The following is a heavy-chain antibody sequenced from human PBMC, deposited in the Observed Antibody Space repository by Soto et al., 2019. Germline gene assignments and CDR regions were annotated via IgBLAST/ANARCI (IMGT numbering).Heavy chain of an antibody. CDR2: INPNSGGT. CDR1: GYTFTGYY. Sequence: ASVKVSCKASGYTFTGYYMHWVRQAPGQGLEWMGWINPNSGGTNYAQKFQGWVTMTRDTSISTAYMELSRLRSDDTAVYYCARGTTGMEYYYMDVWGKGTTVTVSS. CDR3: ARGTTGMEYYYMDV. V-gene: IGHV1-2*04. J-gene: IGHJ6*03. D-gene: IGHD1-7*01.